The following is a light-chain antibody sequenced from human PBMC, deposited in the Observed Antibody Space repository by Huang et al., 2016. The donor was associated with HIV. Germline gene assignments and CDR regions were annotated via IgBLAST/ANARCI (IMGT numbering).Light chain of an antibody. V-gene: IGKV3-20*01. J-gene: IGKJ2*01. CDR1: QSINNNY. Sequence: EIVLTQSPGTLSLSPGEGATLSCRASQSINNNYLAWFQQKPGQPPRHLIYVASSRATGVPDRFTGSGSGTDFNLTISRLETEDFAMYFCQHYGTSPQTFGQGTKLEIK. CDR2: VAS. CDR3: QHYGTSPQT.